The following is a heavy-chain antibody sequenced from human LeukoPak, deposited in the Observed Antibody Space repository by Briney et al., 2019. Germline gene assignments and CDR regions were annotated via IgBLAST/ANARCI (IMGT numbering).Heavy chain of an antibody. CDR2: IYHSGST. CDR1: GGSISSGGYY. CDR3: ARVNYYGSGSDY. Sequence: SETLSLTCTVSGGSISSGGYYWSWIRQPPGKGLEWIGYIYHSGSTYHNPSLKSRVTISVDRSKNQFSLKLSSVTAADTAVYYCARVNYYGSGSDYWGQGTLVTVSS. V-gene: IGHV4-30-2*01. D-gene: IGHD3-10*01. J-gene: IGHJ4*02.